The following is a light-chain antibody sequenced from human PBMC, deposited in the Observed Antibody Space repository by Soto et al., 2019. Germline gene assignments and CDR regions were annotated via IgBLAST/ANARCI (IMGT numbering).Light chain of an antibody. J-gene: IGKJ2*01. Sequence: DIQMTQSPSTLSASVGDRVTITCRASQSISPWLAWYQQKPGKAPKILIYKASSLESGVPSRFSGSDSGTEFNLTISSLQPDDFATYYCQQYKTYSRTLGQGTKLEIK. V-gene: IGKV1-5*03. CDR3: QQYKTYSRT. CDR1: QSISPW. CDR2: KAS.